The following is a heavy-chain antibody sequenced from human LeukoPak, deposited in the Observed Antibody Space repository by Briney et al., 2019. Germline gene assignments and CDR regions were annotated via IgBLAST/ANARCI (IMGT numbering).Heavy chain of an antibody. V-gene: IGHV4-34*01. J-gene: IGHJ4*02. Sequence: SETLSLTCAVYGGSFSGYYWSWIRQPPGKGLEWIGEINHSGSTNYNPSLKGRVTISVDTSKNQFSLKLSSVTAADTAVHYCARGPDSGSYTHHFDFWGQGTLVTVSS. CDR3: ARGPDSGSYTHHFDF. D-gene: IGHD1-26*01. CDR2: INHSGST. CDR1: GGSFSGYY.